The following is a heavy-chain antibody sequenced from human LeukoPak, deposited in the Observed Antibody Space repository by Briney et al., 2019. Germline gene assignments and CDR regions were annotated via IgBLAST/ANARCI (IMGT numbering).Heavy chain of an antibody. CDR3: ARGYGDSAPRFFEY. CDR1: GFTFGSYE. V-gene: IGHV3-48*03. J-gene: IGHJ4*02. CDR2: ITTSGSTI. D-gene: IGHD4-17*01. Sequence: PGGSLRLSCAASGFTFGSYEMNWVRQAPGKGLEWVSYITTSGSTIYYADSVKGRFTISRDNAKNSLYLQMNSLRAEDTAVYYCARGYGDSAPRFFEYWGQGTLVTVSS.